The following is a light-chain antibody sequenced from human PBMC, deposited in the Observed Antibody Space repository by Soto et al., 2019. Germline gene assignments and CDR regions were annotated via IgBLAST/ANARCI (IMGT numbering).Light chain of an antibody. CDR3: QQLNSYPLT. CDR2: AAS. CDR1: QGISHY. V-gene: IGKV1-9*01. Sequence: DIQLTQSPSFLSASVGDRVTITCRASQGISHYLAWYQRKPGKAPKLLIYAASTLQSGVPSRFSGSGSGTEFTLTISSLQHEDFATYYCQQLNSYPLTFGGGTKVEIK. J-gene: IGKJ4*01.